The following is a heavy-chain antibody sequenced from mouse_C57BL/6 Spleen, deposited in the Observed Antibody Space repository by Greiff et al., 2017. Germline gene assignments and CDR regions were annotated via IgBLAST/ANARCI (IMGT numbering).Heavy chain of an antibody. CDR1: GFSFSDFY. Sequence: EVKLVESGGGLVQSGRSLRLSCATSGFSFSDFYMEWVRQAPGKGLEWIAASRNKANDYTTEYSASVKGRFIVSRDTSQSILYLQMNALRAEDTAIDYCARDATTGTRAMDYWGQGTSVTVSS. CDR2: SRNKANDYTT. J-gene: IGHJ4*01. D-gene: IGHD4-1*02. V-gene: IGHV7-1*01. CDR3: ARDATTGTRAMDY.